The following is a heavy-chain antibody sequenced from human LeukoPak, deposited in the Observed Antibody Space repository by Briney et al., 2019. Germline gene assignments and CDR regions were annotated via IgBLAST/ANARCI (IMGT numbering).Heavy chain of an antibody. Sequence: PGGSLRLSCAASGFTFSSYAMSWVRQAPGKGLEWVSAISGSGGSTCYADSVKGRFTISRDNSKNTLYLQMNSLRAEDTAVYYCAKDSGYYDSSGYYDNFDYWGQGTLVTVSS. CDR2: ISGSGGST. D-gene: IGHD3-22*01. V-gene: IGHV3-23*01. CDR3: AKDSGYYDSSGYYDNFDY. CDR1: GFTFSSYA. J-gene: IGHJ4*02.